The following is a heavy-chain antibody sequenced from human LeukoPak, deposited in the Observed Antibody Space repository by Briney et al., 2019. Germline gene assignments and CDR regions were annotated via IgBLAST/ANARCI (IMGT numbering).Heavy chain of an antibody. D-gene: IGHD2-2*01. V-gene: IGHV4-39*01. CDR1: GGSVSRSSYY. CDR2: ISYNGST. Sequence: SETLSLTCSVSGGSVSRSSYYWGWLRQPPGKGLEWIGSISYNGSTDYNPSLKSRASIYVDTSKNQFSLRLSSVTAADTAVYYCARKQRFCSSSTCRYVGIDYCGQGTLVTVSS. CDR3: ARKQRFCSSSTCRYVGIDY. J-gene: IGHJ4*02.